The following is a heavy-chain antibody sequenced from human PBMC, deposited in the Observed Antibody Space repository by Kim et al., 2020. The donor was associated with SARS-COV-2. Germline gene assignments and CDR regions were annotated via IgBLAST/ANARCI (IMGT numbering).Heavy chain of an antibody. CDR1: GGSFSGYY. CDR2: INHSGST. J-gene: IGHJ1*01. V-gene: IGHV4-34*01. D-gene: IGHD5-18*01. Sequence: SETLSLTCAVYGGSFSGYYWSWIRQPPGKGLEWIGEINHSGSTNYNPSLKSRVTISVDTSKNQFSLKLSSVTAADTAVYYCARGPQGRGYSYGFPKWGQG. CDR3: ARGPQGRGYSYGFPK.